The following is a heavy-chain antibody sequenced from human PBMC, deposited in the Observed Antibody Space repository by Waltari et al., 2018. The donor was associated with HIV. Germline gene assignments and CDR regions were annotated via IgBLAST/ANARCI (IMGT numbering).Heavy chain of an antibody. V-gene: IGHV4-39*01. CDR3: ARPPRYSGFGGGGLFDP. CDR2: IYYSGST. CDR1: GGSISSSSYY. J-gene: IGHJ5*02. D-gene: IGHD5-12*01. Sequence: QLQLQESGPGLVKPSETLSLTCTVSGGSISSSSYYWGWIRQPPGKGLEWIGSIYYSGSTYYNPSLKSRVTISVDTSKNQFSLKLSSVTAADTAVYYCARPPRYSGFGGGGLFDPWGQGTLVTVSS.